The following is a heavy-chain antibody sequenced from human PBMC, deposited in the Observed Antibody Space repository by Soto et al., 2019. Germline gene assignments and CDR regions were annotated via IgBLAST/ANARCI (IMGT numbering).Heavy chain of an antibody. CDR1: GYTFFTYD. J-gene: IGHJ5*02. CDR3: ARHHGPTTSENWFDP. Sequence: QVHLVQSGVEVKTPGASVKVSCQASGYTFFTYDISWVRQAPGQGLEWMGWISTYSGDTKYAQKFQGRVTMTTDTPTTTAYLELRSLRSDDTAVYYCARHHGPTTSENWFDPWGQGTQVTVSS. CDR2: ISTYSGDT. D-gene: IGHD5-12*01. V-gene: IGHV1-18*01.